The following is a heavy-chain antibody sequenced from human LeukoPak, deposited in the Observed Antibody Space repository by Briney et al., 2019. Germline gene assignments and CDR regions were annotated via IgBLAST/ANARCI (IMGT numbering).Heavy chain of an antibody. CDR2: IYYSGST. CDR3: ARLKMVGITMVRGVSDWFDP. D-gene: IGHD3-10*01. V-gene: IGHV4-59*08. CDR1: GGSISSYY. J-gene: IGHJ5*02. Sequence: SETLSLTCTVSGGSISSYYWSWIRQPPGKGLEWIGYIYYSGSTNYNPSLKSRVTISVDTSKNQFSLKLSSVTAADTAVYYCARLKMVGITMVRGVSDWFDPWGQGTLVTVSS.